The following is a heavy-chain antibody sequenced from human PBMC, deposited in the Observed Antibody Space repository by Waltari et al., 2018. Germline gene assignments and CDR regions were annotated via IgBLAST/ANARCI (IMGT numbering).Heavy chain of an antibody. D-gene: IGHD6-19*01. Sequence: EVQLVESGGVVVQPGGSLRLSCAASGFTFDDYAMHWVRQAPGKGLEGVSLMSWEGSTTSYADSVKGRFTISRDNSKNSLYLQMNSLRAEDNALYYCAKDSRGYSGWVDYWGQGTLVTVSS. CDR3: AKDSRGYSGWVDY. J-gene: IGHJ4*02. CDR2: MSWEGSTT. CDR1: GFTFDDYA. V-gene: IGHV3-43D*03.